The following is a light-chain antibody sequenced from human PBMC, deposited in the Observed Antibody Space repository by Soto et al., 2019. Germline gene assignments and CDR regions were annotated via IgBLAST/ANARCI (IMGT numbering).Light chain of an antibody. Sequence: QSALTQPASVSGSPGQSITIACTGTSSDVGGYNYVSWYQQHPGKAPKLMIYDVSNRPSGVSKRFSGSKSGNTASLTISGLQAEDEADYYCSPYTSSSTVVVGGGTKLTVL. V-gene: IGLV2-14*01. J-gene: IGLJ2*01. CDR3: SPYTSSSTVV. CDR2: DVS. CDR1: SSDVGGYNY.